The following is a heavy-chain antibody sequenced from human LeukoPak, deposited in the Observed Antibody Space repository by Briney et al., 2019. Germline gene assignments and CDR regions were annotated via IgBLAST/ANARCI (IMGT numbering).Heavy chain of an antibody. V-gene: IGHV4-4*02. Sequence: PSGTLSLTCAVSGGSISSSNWWNWVRQPPGKGLEWIGEVYHNGNTNYNPSLKSRVTISVDKSKNHFSLNLSSVTAADTAVFFCARRDSGSSPVRSWGQGTLVTVSS. D-gene: IGHD1-26*01. J-gene: IGHJ5*02. CDR1: GGSISSSNW. CDR2: VYHNGNT. CDR3: ARRDSGSSPVRS.